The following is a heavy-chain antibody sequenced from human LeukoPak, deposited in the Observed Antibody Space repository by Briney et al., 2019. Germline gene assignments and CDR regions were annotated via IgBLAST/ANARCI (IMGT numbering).Heavy chain of an antibody. V-gene: IGHV1-69*05. J-gene: IGHJ3*02. Sequence: SVKVSCKASGGTFTSYAMSWGGQARGQGREWMGGIIPIFGTENYAKKFQGRVTITTDESTSTAYIDLSSLRSEDTAVYYCARGLLGYCSSTSCPIAFDIWGQGTMVTVSS. D-gene: IGHD2-2*01. CDR3: ARGLLGYCSSTSCPIAFDI. CDR1: GGTFTSYA. CDR2: IIPIFGTE.